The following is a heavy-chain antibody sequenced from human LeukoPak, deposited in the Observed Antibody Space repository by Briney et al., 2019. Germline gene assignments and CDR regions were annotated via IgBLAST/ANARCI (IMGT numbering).Heavy chain of an antibody. Sequence: ASVKVSCKASGGTFSSYTISWVRQAPGQGLEWMGRIIPILGIANYAQKFQGRVTITADKSTSTAYMELSSLRSEDTAAYYCARGRHCSSTSCYNYYYYGMDVWGQGTTVTVSS. CDR1: GGTFSSYT. V-gene: IGHV1-69*02. CDR2: IIPILGIA. J-gene: IGHJ6*02. CDR3: ARGRHCSSTSCYNYYYYGMDV. D-gene: IGHD2-2*02.